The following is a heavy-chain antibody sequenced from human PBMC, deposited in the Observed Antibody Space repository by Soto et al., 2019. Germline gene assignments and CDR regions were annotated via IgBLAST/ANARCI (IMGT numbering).Heavy chain of an antibody. V-gene: IGHV1-46*01. CDR1: GYNFISHY. J-gene: IGHJ4*02. CDR2: INPSGGST. D-gene: IGHD2-2*01. CDR3: ARVYLSSKSSLSYFDY. Sequence: QVLLVQSGAEVTRPGASLKVSCKASGYNFISHYIHWVRQAPGQGLEWMGFINPSGGSTTHAQNFQGKLSMTRDTSTSTVYMELSGLRSEDAAVYYCARVYLSSKSSLSYFDYWGQGTLVTVSS.